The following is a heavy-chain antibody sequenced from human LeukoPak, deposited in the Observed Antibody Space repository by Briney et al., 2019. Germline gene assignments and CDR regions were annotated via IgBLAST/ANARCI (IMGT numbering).Heavy chain of an antibody. Sequence: PGGSLRLSCAASGFSFSSFWMSWVRQAPGKGLEWVANINQDGSEKNYVDSVKGRFTISRDNAKNSLYLQMNSLRAEDTAVYYCARDRDAWFGELSSFDYWGQGTLVTVSS. V-gene: IGHV3-7*03. D-gene: IGHD3-10*01. J-gene: IGHJ4*02. CDR3: ARDRDAWFGELSSFDY. CDR1: GFSFSSFW. CDR2: INQDGSEK.